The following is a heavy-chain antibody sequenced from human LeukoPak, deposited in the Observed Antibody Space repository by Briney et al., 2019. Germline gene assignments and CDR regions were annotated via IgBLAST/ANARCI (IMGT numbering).Heavy chain of an antibody. J-gene: IGHJ4*02. V-gene: IGHV3-74*01. CDR2: INDDGSST. CDR1: GFTFSRSW. CDR3: ARALGSSSDY. Sequence: PGGPLRLSCAASGFTFSRSWMHWVRQAPGKGLVWISRINDDGSSTSYADSVKGRFTISRDNAKNTLYLQVNSLRAEDTAVYYCARALGSSSDYWGQGTLVTVSS. D-gene: IGHD1-26*01.